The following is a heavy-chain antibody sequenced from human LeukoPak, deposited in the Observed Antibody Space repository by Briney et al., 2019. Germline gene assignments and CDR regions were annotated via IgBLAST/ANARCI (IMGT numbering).Heavy chain of an antibody. V-gene: IGHV4-34*01. D-gene: IGHD2-15*01. Sequence: PSETLSLTCAVYGGSFSGYYWSWIRQPPGKGLECIGEINNSGSTNYNPSLKSRVTISVDTSKNQFSLKRSAVSPAETAVYYCAREEIDCSGGSCSGRWHAFDIWGQGTMVTVSS. CDR3: AREEIDCSGGSCSGRWHAFDI. J-gene: IGHJ3*02. CDR1: GGSFSGYY. CDR2: INNSGST.